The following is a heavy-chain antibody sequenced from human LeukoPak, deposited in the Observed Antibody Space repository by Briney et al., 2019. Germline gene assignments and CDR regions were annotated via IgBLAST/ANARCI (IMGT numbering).Heavy chain of an antibody. CDR1: GYTFTGYY. D-gene: IGHD6-19*01. V-gene: IGHV1-2*02. CDR3: ERAVAGTHWVFDP. Sequence: GASVKVSCKASGYTFTGYYMHWVRQAPGQGLEWMGWINPNSGGTSYAQKFHGRVSMTRDTSISTDYMELSRLRSDDTGVYYCERAVAGTHWVFDPWGQGTLVTVSS. CDR2: INPNSGGT. J-gene: IGHJ5*02.